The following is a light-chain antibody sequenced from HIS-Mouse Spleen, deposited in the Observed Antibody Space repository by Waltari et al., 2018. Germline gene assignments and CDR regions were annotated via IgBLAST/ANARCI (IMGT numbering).Light chain of an antibody. CDR1: SSHVGVYNL. V-gene: IGLV2-23*01. J-gene: IGLJ3*02. Sequence: QSALTQPASVSGSPGQSLTISCTRTSSHVGVYNLVSWYQQHPGKAPKLMIYEGSKRPSGVSNRFSGSKSGNTASLTISGLQAEDEADYYCCSYAGSWVFGGGTKLTVL. CDR2: EGS. CDR3: CSYAGSWV.